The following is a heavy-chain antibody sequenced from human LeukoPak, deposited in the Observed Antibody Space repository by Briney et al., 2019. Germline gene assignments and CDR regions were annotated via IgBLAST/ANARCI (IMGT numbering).Heavy chain of an antibody. D-gene: IGHD6-13*01. CDR1: GYSFTSYW. Sequence: KTGESLKISCTGSGYSFTSYWIGWVHQMPGKGLEWMVIIYPGDSDTRYSPSFQGQVTISADTTISTAYLQWSRLKATDTAMYYCARQIIATASDAFDIWGQGTMVTVSS. J-gene: IGHJ3*02. V-gene: IGHV5-51*07. CDR2: IYPGDSDT. CDR3: ARQIIATASDAFDI.